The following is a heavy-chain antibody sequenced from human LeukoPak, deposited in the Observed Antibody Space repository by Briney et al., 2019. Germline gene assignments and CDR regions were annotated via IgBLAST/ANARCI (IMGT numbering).Heavy chain of an antibody. V-gene: IGHV4-39*01. CDR2: IYYSGST. Sequence: TSETLSLTCTVSGGSISSSGYYWGWIHQPPGKGLEWIASIYYSGSTYYNPSLKSRVTISVDTSKNQLSLKLSSLTAADTAVYYCARHEYSGSYYGLSWFDPWGQGTLVTVSS. D-gene: IGHD1-26*01. J-gene: IGHJ5*02. CDR1: GGSISSSGYY. CDR3: ARHEYSGSYYGLSWFDP.